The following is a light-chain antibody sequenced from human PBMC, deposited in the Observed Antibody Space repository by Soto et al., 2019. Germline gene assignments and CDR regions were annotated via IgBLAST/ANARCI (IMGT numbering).Light chain of an antibody. V-gene: IGKV1-5*03. J-gene: IGKJ3*01. Sequence: DIQMTQSPSTLSASVGDRVTITCRASQSLSSSLAWYQQKPGKATKLLIYKASTLESGVPSRFSGSGSGTEFTLTISSLQPDDFATYYCQHYTASPTFGPGTKVDI. CDR3: QHYTASPT. CDR1: QSLSSS. CDR2: KAS.